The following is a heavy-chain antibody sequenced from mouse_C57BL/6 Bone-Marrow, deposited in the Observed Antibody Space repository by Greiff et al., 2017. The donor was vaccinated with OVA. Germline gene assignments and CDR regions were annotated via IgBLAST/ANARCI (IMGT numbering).Heavy chain of an antibody. CDR2: INPGSGGT. V-gene: IGHV1-54*01. Sequence: QLQQSGAELVRPGTSVKVSCKASGYAFTNYLIEWVKQRPGQGLEWIGVINPGSGGTNYNEKFKGKATLTADKSSSTAYMQLSSLTSEDSAVYFCARSGYYYYGYFDVWGTGTTVTVSS. CDR1: GYAFTNYL. CDR3: ARSGYYYYGYFDV. J-gene: IGHJ1*03. D-gene: IGHD1-1*01.